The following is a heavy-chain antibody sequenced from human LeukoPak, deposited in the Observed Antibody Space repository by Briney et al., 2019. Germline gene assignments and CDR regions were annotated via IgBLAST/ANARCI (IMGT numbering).Heavy chain of an antibody. CDR2: ISSSSSYT. CDR3: ARSQTVVVAATSGY. CDR1: GFTFSDYY. D-gene: IGHD2-15*01. J-gene: IGHJ4*02. Sequence: PGGSLRLSCAASGFTFSDYYMSWIRQAPGKGLEWVSYISSSSSYTNYADSVKGRFTISRDNAKTSLYLQMNSLRAEDTAVYYCARSQTVVVAATSGYWGQGTLVTVSS. V-gene: IGHV3-11*03.